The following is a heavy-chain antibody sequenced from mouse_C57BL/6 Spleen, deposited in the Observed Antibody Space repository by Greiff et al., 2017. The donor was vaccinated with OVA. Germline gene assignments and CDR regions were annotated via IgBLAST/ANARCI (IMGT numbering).Heavy chain of an antibody. J-gene: IGHJ4*01. CDR3: ARFDYAMDY. V-gene: IGHV1-42*01. CDR2: INPSTGGT. Sequence: EVKLMESGPELVKPGASVKISCKASGYSFTGYYMNWVKQSPEKSLEWIGEINPSTGGTTYNQKFKAKATLTVDKSSSTAYMQLKSLTSEDSAVYYCARFDYAMDYWGQGTSVTVSS. CDR1: GYSFTGYY.